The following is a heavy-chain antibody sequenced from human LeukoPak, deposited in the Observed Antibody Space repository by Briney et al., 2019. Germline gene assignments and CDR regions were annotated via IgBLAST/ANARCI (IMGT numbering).Heavy chain of an antibody. CDR3: ARVRGSYYYDSSGYYRFDY. J-gene: IGHJ4*02. CDR1: GGSFSGYY. Sequence: SETLSLTCAVYGGSFSGYYWSWIRQPPGKGLEWIGEINHSGSTNYNPSLKSRDTISVDTSKNQFSLKLSSVTAADTAVYYCARVRGSYYYDSSGYYRFDYWGQGTLVTVSS. CDR2: INHSGST. V-gene: IGHV4-34*01. D-gene: IGHD3-22*01.